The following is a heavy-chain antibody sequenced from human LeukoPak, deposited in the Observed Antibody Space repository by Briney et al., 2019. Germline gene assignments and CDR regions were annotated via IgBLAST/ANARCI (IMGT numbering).Heavy chain of an antibody. J-gene: IGHJ3*02. CDR1: GFTFSSYW. D-gene: IGHD3-22*01. CDR3: ARDFYYDSSGYYPVFAFDI. V-gene: IGHV3-74*01. CDR2: INSDGSST. Sequence: GGSLRLSCAASGFTFSSYWMHWVRQAPGKGLVWVSRINSDGSSTSYADSVKGRFTISRDNAKNTLYLQMNSLRAEDTAVYYCARDFYYDSSGYYPVFAFDIWGQGTMVTVSS.